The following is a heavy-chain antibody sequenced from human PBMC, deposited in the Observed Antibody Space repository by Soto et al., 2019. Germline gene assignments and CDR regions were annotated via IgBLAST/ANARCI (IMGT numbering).Heavy chain of an antibody. CDR2: IYYNDDR. CDR3: AHSDGGYEIIYFDF. J-gene: IGHJ4*02. Sequence: QITLQESGPTLVKPTQTLTLTCTFSGFSFTTAGVAVGWIRQTPGGALEWLTLIYYNDDRRFSPSLETRLTITGDTSKNQVVLSLTNVDPGYTATYFCAHSDGGYEIIYFDFWGQGIPVTVSS. CDR1: GFSFTTAGVA. V-gene: IGHV2-5*01. D-gene: IGHD5-12*01.